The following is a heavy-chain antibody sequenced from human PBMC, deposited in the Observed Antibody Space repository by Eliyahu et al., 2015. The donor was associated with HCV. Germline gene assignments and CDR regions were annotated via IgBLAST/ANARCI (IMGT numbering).Heavy chain of an antibody. CDR2: ISSSSSYI. V-gene: IGHV3-21*01. J-gene: IGHJ4*02. CDR3: ARDPEGYCSSTSCYTDY. D-gene: IGHD2-2*02. Sequence: EVQLVESGGGLVKPGGSLRLSCAASGFTFSXYSMNWVRQAPGKGLEWVSSISSSSSYIYYADSVKGRFTISRDNAKNSLYLQMNSLRAEDTAVYYCARDPEGYCSSTSCYTDYWGQGTLVTVSS. CDR1: GFTFSXYS.